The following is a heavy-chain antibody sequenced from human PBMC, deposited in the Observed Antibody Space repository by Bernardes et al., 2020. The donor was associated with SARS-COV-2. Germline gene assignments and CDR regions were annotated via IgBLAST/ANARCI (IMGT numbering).Heavy chain of an antibody. Sequence: ASVKVSCKVSGSTLSFFSINWVRQTPGQGLEWIGGYNPADGETMFAQNLQGRATMSEDTSTDTAYMELTSLKSEDTATYYCAILVRGGAFDAWGQGTKVTVSS. CDR1: GSTLSFFS. CDR2: YNPADGET. J-gene: IGHJ3*01. V-gene: IGHV1-24*01. D-gene: IGHD3-3*01. CDR3: AILVRGGAFDA.